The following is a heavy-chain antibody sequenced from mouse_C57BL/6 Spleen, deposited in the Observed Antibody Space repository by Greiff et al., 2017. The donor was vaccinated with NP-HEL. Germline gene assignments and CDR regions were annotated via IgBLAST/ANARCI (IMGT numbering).Heavy chain of an antibody. CDR1: GYAFSSYW. D-gene: IGHD4-1*01. J-gene: IGHJ3*01. Sequence: VQLQQSGAELVKPGASVKISCKASGYAFSSYWMNWVKQRPGKGLEWIGQIYPGDGDTNYNGKFKGKATLTADKSSSTAYMQLSSLTSEDSAVYFCARPSLTGPWFAYWGQGTLVTVSA. V-gene: IGHV1-80*01. CDR3: ARPSLTGPWFAY. CDR2: IYPGDGDT.